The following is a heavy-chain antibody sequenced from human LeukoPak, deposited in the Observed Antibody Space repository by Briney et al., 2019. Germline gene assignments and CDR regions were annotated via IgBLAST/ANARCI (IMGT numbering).Heavy chain of an antibody. CDR3: ARDTPYDFWFYYYMDV. V-gene: IGHV4-34*01. D-gene: IGHD3-3*01. J-gene: IGHJ6*03. CDR2: INHSGST. Sequence: SETLSLTCAVYGGSFSGYYWSWIRQPPGKGLEWIGEINHSGSTNYNPSLKSRVTISVDTPTNQPSLQLSSVTAADTDMYYCARDTPYDFWFYYYMDVWGKGTTVIVSS. CDR1: GGSFSGYY.